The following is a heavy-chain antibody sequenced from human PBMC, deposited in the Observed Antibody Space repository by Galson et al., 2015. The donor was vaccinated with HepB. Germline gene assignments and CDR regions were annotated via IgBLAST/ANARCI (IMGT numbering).Heavy chain of an antibody. J-gene: IGHJ3*02. D-gene: IGHD3-16*01. CDR1: GFSLSTSGMR. Sequence: PALVKPTQTLTLTCTFSGFSLSTSGMRVSWIRQPPGKALEWLARIDWDDDKFYSTSLKTRLTISKDTSKNQVVLTMTNMDPVDTATYYCARIGPIMAEDAFDIWGQGTMVTVSS. CDR2: IDWDDDK. V-gene: IGHV2-70*04. CDR3: ARIGPIMAEDAFDI.